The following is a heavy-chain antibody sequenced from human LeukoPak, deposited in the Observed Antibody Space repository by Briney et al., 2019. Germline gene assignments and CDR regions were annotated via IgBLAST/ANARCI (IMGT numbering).Heavy chain of an antibody. CDR3: ARDRTVVTATLDY. CDR1: GYTFTSYY. J-gene: IGHJ4*02. Sequence: GASVKVSCKASGYTFTSYYMHWVRQAPGQGLEWMGIINPSGGSTSYVQKFQGRVTMTRDTSTSTVYMELSSLRSGDTAVYYCARDRTVVTATLDYWGQGTLVTVSS. V-gene: IGHV1-46*01. D-gene: IGHD2-21*02. CDR2: INPSGGST.